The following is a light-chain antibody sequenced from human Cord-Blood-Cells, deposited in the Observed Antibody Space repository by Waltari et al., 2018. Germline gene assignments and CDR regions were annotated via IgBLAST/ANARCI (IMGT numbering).Light chain of an antibody. Sequence: PGERVNLSCRASQSVSSSYLTWYQQKPGQAPRLLIYGASTRATSIPARFSGSGSVTDFTLTISSLQPEDFAVYYCQQDYNLPLTFGGGTKVEIK. V-gene: IGKV3D-7*01. CDR1: QSVSSSY. CDR2: GAS. CDR3: QQDYNLPLT. J-gene: IGKJ4*01.